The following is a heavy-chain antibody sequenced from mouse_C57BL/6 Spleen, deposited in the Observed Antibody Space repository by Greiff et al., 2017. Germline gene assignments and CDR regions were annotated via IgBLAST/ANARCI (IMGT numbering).Heavy chain of an antibody. Sequence: DVQLVESGGGLVKPGGSLKLSCAASGFTFSSYAMSWVRQTPEKRLEWVATISDGGSYTYYPDNVKGRFTISRDNAKNNLYLQMSHLKSEDTAMYYCAGADYGRGYFDVWGTGTTVTVSS. CDR3: AGADYGRGYFDV. D-gene: IGHD1-1*01. CDR2: ISDGGSYT. J-gene: IGHJ1*03. CDR1: GFTFSSYA. V-gene: IGHV5-4*01.